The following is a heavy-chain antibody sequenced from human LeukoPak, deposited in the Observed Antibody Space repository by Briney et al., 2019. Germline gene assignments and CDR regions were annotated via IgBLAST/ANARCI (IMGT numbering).Heavy chain of an antibody. Sequence: PGGSLRLSCAASGFTFSSYAMTWVRQAPGKGLEWVSVIYSGGSTYYADSVKGRFTIPRDNSKNTLYLQMNSLRAEDTAVYYCARDLDGDRGLWGQGTLVTVSS. V-gene: IGHV3-66*01. CDR2: IYSGGST. D-gene: IGHD4-17*01. CDR1: GFTFSSYA. J-gene: IGHJ4*02. CDR3: ARDLDGDRGL.